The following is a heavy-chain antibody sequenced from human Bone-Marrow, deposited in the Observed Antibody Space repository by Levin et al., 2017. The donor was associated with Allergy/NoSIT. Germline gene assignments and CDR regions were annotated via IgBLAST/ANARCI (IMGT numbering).Heavy chain of an antibody. J-gene: IGHJ3*02. CDR1: GFSFSSYG. Sequence: GGSLRLSCAASGFSFSSYGMHWVHQAPGKGLEWLAVIANDGTNDHYADSVKGRFTISRDNSKNTLYLQMNSLRAEDTAVYFCAKEKSCGTIADGFDIWGQGTMVTVSS. D-gene: IGHD2-15*01. CDR2: IANDGTND. CDR3: AKEKSCGTIADGFDI. V-gene: IGHV3-30*18.